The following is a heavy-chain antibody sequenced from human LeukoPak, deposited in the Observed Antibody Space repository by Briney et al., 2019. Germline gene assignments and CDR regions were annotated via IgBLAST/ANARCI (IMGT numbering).Heavy chain of an antibody. CDR2: IYYSGST. V-gene: IGHV4-59*06. Sequence: PSETLSLTCTVSGGSISSYYWSWIRQHPGKGLEWIGYIYYSGSTYYNPSLKSRVTISVDTSKNQFSLKLSSVTAADTAVYYCARVGVAGPKPFDYWGQGTLVTVSS. D-gene: IGHD6-19*01. CDR1: GGSISSYY. CDR3: ARVGVAGPKPFDY. J-gene: IGHJ4*02.